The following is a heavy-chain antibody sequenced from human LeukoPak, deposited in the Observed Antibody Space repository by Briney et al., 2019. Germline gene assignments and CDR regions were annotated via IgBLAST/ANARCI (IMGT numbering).Heavy chain of an antibody. V-gene: IGHV5-51*01. Sequence: RGESLKISCKGSGYSFTSYWIGWVRQMPGKGLEWMGIIYPGDSDTRYSPSFQGQVTISADKSISTAYLQWSSLKASDTAMYYCARRRGVVVMGGIYGAFDIWGQGTMVTVSS. CDR1: GYSFTSYW. D-gene: IGHD3-22*01. J-gene: IGHJ3*02. CDR3: ARRRGVVVMGGIYGAFDI. CDR2: IYPGDSDT.